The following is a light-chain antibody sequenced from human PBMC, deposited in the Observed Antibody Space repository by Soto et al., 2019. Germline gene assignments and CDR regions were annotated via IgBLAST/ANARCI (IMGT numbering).Light chain of an antibody. Sequence: QSVLTQPPSVSGAPGQRVTISCTGSSSNIGAGYDVHWYQQLPGTAPKLLIYGNSNRPSGVPDRFSGSKSGTSASLAITGLQAEDEEDYYCQSYDSSRSGSVFGGGTKLTVL. CDR3: QSYDSSRSGSV. CDR2: GNS. V-gene: IGLV1-40*01. J-gene: IGLJ3*02. CDR1: SSNIGAGYD.